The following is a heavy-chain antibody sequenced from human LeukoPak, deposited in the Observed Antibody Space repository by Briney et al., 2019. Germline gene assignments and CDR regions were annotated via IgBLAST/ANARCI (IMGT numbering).Heavy chain of an antibody. CDR2: INHSGST. CDR1: GGSFSGYY. CDR3: ARVDYGDYSKDFDY. Sequence: SEALSLTCAVYGGSFSGYYWSWIRQPPGKGLEWIGEINHSGSTNYNPSLKSRVTMSVDTSKNQFSLKVNSMTAADTAVYYCARVDYGDYSKDFDYWGQGTLVTVSS. V-gene: IGHV4-34*01. D-gene: IGHD4-17*01. J-gene: IGHJ4*02.